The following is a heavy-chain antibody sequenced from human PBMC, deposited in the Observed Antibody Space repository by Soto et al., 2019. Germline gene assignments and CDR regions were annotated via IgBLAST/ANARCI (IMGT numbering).Heavy chain of an antibody. V-gene: IGHV4-4*02. Sequence: QGQLQESGPGLVKPSETMSLTCAVYGGSISSSNWWSWVRQPPGMGLEWIGEIYHSSSTNYNPSLNSRVTITVDNSKNQFSLKLSSVTAADTAVYYCARVANGFSTVFDYWGQGTLVTVSS. D-gene: IGHD2-8*01. CDR1: GGSISSSNW. CDR2: IYHSSST. CDR3: ARVANGFSTVFDY. J-gene: IGHJ4*02.